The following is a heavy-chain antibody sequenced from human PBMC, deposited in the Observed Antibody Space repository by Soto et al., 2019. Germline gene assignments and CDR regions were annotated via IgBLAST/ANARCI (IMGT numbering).Heavy chain of an antibody. D-gene: IGHD6-13*01. CDR2: ISGSGGST. V-gene: IGHV3-23*01. CDR1: GFTFSSYA. J-gene: IGHJ3*02. Sequence: GGSLRLSCAASGFTFSSYAMSWVRQAPGKGLEWVSAISGSGGSTYYADSVKGRFTISRDNSKNTLYLQMNSLRAEDTVVYYCAKVTPLNPGIAIPDGAFDIWGQGTMVTVSS. CDR3: AKVTPLNPGIAIPDGAFDI.